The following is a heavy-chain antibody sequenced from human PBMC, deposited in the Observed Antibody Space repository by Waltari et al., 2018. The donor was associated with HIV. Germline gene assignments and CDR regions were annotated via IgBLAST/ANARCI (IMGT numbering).Heavy chain of an antibody. V-gene: IGHV3-30*18. CDR2: ISYHGDEK. CDR1: GFTFSSYA. J-gene: IGHJ4*02. D-gene: IGHD6-19*01. CDR3: AKGASGWSPGY. Sequence: QVHLVESGGGVVQPGRSLRLSCAASGFTFSSYAMHWVRQAPGKGLEWVAVISYHGDEKYYADSGKGRFTISRDKSKNTLYLQMNSLRAEDTAVYYCAKGASGWSPGYWGQGTLVTVSS.